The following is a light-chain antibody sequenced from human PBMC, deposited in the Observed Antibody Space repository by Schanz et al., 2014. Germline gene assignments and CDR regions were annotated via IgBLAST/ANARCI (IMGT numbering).Light chain of an antibody. CDR1: SSDVGGYNF. CDR3: CSYAGSPYV. Sequence: QSVLTQPPSASGSPGQSVTISCTGTSSDVGGYNFVSWYQQIPGKAPKLMIYKVTQRPSGVPDRFSGSKSGNTASLTISGLQAEDDADYYCCSYAGSPYVFGTGTKLTVL. CDR2: KVT. J-gene: IGLJ1*01. V-gene: IGLV2-8*01.